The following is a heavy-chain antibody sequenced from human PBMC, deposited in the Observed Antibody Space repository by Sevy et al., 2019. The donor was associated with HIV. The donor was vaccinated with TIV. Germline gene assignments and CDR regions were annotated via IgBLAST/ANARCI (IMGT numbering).Heavy chain of an antibody. J-gene: IGHJ6*02. CDR2: ISSDGGKK. Sequence: GGSRDSPVQPLDSPSASTLCTGSARLQAMGLEWVAVISSDGGKKFYADTADSVKGRFTISRDNFKNTLYLQMNSLNPADTAVYFCARGGDSRYDVLFYYFYAMDVWGQGTTVTVSS. CDR1: DSPSASTL. V-gene: IGHV3-30-3*01. CDR3: ARGGDSRYDVLFYYFYAMDV. D-gene: IGHD5-12*01.